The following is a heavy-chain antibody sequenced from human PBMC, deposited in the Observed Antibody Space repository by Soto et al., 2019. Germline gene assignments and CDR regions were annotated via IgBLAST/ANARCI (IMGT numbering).Heavy chain of an antibody. D-gene: IGHD1-1*01. J-gene: IGHJ4*02. CDR1: GFTFSSYG. Sequence: QVQLVESGGGVVQPGRSLRLSCAASGFTFSSYGMHWVRQAPGKGLEWVAVIWYDGSNKYYADSVKGRFTISRDNSKNTLYLQMNSLRAEDTAVYYCARDRGGYNYAYWGQGTLVTVSS. V-gene: IGHV3-33*01. CDR2: IWYDGSNK. CDR3: ARDRGGYNYAY.